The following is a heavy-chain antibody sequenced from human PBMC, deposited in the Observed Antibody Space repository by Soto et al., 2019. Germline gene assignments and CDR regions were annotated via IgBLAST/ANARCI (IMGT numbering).Heavy chain of an antibody. Sequence: GGSLRLSCTTSGFTFGDYAMSWFRQAPGKGLEWIGYIRSNTYGGTTEYAASVKGRFTISRDDSKRVAHLQMNSLETEDTAVYFCARRKYLDYWGQGTLVTVSS. D-gene: IGHD6-6*01. V-gene: IGHV3-49*03. J-gene: IGHJ4*02. CDR3: ARRKYLDY. CDR1: GFTFGDYA. CDR2: IRSNTYGGTT.